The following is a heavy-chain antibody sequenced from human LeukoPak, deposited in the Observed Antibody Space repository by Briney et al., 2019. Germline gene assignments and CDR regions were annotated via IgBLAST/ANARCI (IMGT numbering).Heavy chain of an antibody. Sequence: ASVKVSCKASGYTFTSYGISWVRQAPGQGLEWMGWISAYNGNTTYAQKLQGRVTMTTDTSTSTAYMELRSLRSDDTAVYYCARDDSYSSGYYRAHNWFDPWGQGTLVTVSS. CDR2: ISAYNGNT. J-gene: IGHJ5*02. V-gene: IGHV1-18*01. CDR1: GYTFTSYG. D-gene: IGHD3-22*01. CDR3: ARDDSYSSGYYRAHNWFDP.